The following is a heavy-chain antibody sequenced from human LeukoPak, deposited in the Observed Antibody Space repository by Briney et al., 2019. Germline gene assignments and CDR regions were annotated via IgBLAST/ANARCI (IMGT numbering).Heavy chain of an antibody. CDR3: AKDFGDYGGPLYYYYYYMDV. J-gene: IGHJ6*03. CDR1: GFTFSSYW. CDR2: INSDGSST. V-gene: IGHV3-74*01. D-gene: IGHD4-17*01. Sequence: GGSLRLSCAASGFTFSSYWMHWVRQAPGKGLVWVSRINSDGSSTSYADSVKGRFTISRDNAKNTLYLQMNSLRAEDTAVYYCAKDFGDYGGPLYYYYYYMDVWGKGTTVTISS.